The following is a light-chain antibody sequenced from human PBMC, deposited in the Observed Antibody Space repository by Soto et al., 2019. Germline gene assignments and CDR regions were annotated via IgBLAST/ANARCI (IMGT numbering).Light chain of an antibody. V-gene: IGLV2-8*01. CDR1: SSDVGGYNY. CDR2: EVN. Sequence: QSALTQPPSPAGSPGQSVAISCTGTSSDVGGYNYVSWYQQHPGKAPKLMIYEVNKRPSGVPDRCSGSKSGNTASLTVSGLQAEDEADYYCSSYAGSSNVFGTGTKVTVL. J-gene: IGLJ1*01. CDR3: SSYAGSSNV.